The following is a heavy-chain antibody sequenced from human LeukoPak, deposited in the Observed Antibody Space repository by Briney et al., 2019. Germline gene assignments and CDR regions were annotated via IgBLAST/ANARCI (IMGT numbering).Heavy chain of an antibody. CDR1: GGSISSSY. D-gene: IGHD1-7*01. Sequence: SETLSLTCTVSGGSISSSYWSWLRQAPGKGLEWIGWIYYIGSNNYNPSLKRRVTMSVDTSNSQFSLKLTSVTAADTAVYYCASKGKLHRSYYYLDVWGIGTTVTVSS. CDR3: ASKGKLHRSYYYLDV. J-gene: IGHJ6*03. V-gene: IGHV4-59*01. CDR2: IYYIGSN.